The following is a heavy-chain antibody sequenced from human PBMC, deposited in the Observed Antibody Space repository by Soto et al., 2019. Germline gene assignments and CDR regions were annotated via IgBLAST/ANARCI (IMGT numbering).Heavy chain of an antibody. J-gene: IGHJ6*02. Sequence: VESLKISCKGSGYSFTSYWISWVRQMPGKGLEWMGRIDPSDSYTNYSPSFQGHVTISADKSISTAYLQWSSLKASDTAMYYCARSKIYCSGGSCYQDVWGQGTTVTVSS. CDR2: IDPSDSYT. CDR1: GYSFTSYW. V-gene: IGHV5-10-1*01. D-gene: IGHD2-15*01. CDR3: ARSKIYCSGGSCYQDV.